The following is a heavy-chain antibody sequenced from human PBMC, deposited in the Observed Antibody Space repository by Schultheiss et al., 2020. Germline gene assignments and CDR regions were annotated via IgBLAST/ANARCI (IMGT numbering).Heavy chain of an antibody. Sequence: GESLKISCAASGFTFSSYWMHWVRQAPGKGLEWVSYISSSGSTIYYADSVKGRFTISRDNAKNSLYLQMNALTAVDTAVYYCAKGFYSGDFYRFDFWGQGTLVTVSS. V-gene: IGHV3-48*04. CDR2: ISSSGSTI. D-gene: IGHD6-19*01. CDR3: AKGFYSGDFYRFDF. CDR1: GFTFSSYW. J-gene: IGHJ4*02.